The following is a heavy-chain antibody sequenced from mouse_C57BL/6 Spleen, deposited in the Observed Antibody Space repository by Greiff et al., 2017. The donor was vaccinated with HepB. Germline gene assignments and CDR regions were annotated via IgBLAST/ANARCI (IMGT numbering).Heavy chain of an antibody. CDR3: AQIYYYGSSPNFDY. V-gene: IGHV1-22*01. D-gene: IGHD1-1*01. CDR1: GYTFTDYN. J-gene: IGHJ2*01. Sequence: EVQLQQSGPELVKPGASVKMSCKASGYTFTDYNMHWVKQSHGKSLEWIGYINPNNGGTSYNQKFKGKATLTVNKSSSTAYMELRSLTSEDSAVYYCAQIYYYGSSPNFDYWGQGTTLTVSS. CDR2: INPNNGGT.